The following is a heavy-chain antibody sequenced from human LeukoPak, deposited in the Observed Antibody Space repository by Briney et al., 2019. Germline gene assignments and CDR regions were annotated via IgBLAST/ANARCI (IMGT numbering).Heavy chain of an antibody. Sequence: PSETLSLTCTVSGASVSSASYWTWIRQPPGKGLEWIGYIYYSGSTNYNPSLKSRVTISVDTSKNQFSLKLSSVTAADTAVYYCARFISNYLWYFDYWGQGTLVTVSS. CDR2: IYYSGST. CDR1: GASVSSASY. V-gene: IGHV4-61*01. D-gene: IGHD4-11*01. CDR3: ARFISNYLWYFDY. J-gene: IGHJ4*02.